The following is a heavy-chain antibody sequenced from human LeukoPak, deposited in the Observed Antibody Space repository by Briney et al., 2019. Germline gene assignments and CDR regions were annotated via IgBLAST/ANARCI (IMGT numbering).Heavy chain of an antibody. CDR1: GFTFSSYG. J-gene: IGHJ4*02. D-gene: IGHD3-10*01. Sequence: PGRSLRLSCAASGFTFSSYGMHWVRQAPGKGLEWVAVIWYDGSNKYYADSVKGRFTISRDNSKNTLYLQMNSLRAEDTAVYYCAKFKGHYGDSEYYFDSWGQGTLVTVSS. CDR3: AKFKGHYGDSEYYFDS. V-gene: IGHV3-33*06. CDR2: IWYDGSNK.